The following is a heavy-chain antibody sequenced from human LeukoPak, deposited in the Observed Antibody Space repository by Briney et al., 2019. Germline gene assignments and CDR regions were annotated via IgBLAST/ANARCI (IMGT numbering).Heavy chain of an antibody. CDR3: ARETYGSGPGSH. CDR2: ISSSSSYI. Sequence: GGSLRLSCAASGFTFSSYSMNWVRQAPGKGLEWVSSISSSSSYIYYADSEKGRFTISRDNAKNSLYLQMNSLRAEDTAVYYCARETYGSGPGSHWGQGTMVTVSS. D-gene: IGHD3-10*01. CDR1: GFTFSSYS. J-gene: IGHJ3*01. V-gene: IGHV3-21*01.